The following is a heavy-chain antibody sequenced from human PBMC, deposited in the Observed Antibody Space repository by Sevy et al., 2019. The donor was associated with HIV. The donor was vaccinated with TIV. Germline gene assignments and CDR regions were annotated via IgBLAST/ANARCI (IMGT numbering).Heavy chain of an antibody. Sequence: GGSLRLSCAASGFTFNQFWMNWVRQTPGKGLEWVAIIKKDGSEKYYVGSVEGRFTISRDNAQNSLSLQMNSLRVEDTAVYYCVAGTGYLFDYRGQGTLVTVSS. D-gene: IGHD6-19*01. V-gene: IGHV3-7*01. CDR1: GFTFNQFW. J-gene: IGHJ4*02. CDR2: IKKDGSEK. CDR3: VAGTGYLFDY.